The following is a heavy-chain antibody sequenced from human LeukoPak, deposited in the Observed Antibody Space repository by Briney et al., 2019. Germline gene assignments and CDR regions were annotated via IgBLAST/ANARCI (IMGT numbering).Heavy chain of an antibody. V-gene: IGHV3-30-3*01. CDR3: ARNYGASNKYYFDY. CDR2: ISYDGSNK. J-gene: IGHJ4*02. CDR1: GFTFSSYA. Sequence: GGSLRLSCAASGFTFSSYAMHWVRQAPGKGLEWVAVISYDGSNKYYADSVKGRFTISRDNSKNTLYLQMNSLRAEDTAVYYCARNYGASNKYYFDYWGQGTLVTVSS. D-gene: IGHD4-17*01.